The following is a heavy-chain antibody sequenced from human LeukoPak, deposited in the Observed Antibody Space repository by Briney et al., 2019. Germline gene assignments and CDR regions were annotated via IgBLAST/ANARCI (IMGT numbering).Heavy chain of an antibody. Sequence: KPSETLSLTCTVSGGSIRSSTYYWGWIRQPPGKGLEWIGSIYYSGSTYCNPSLKSRVSISVDTSKNHFSLKLSSVTAADTAVYYCARTSSSSCYVPWGQGTLVTVSS. CDR3: ARTSSSSCYVP. CDR2: IYYSGST. D-gene: IGHD2-2*01. V-gene: IGHV4-39*01. CDR1: GGSIRSSTYY. J-gene: IGHJ5*02.